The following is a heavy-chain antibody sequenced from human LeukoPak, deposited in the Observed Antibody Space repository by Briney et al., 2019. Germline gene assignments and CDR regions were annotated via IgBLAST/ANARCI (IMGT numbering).Heavy chain of an antibody. CDR1: GGTFSSYA. J-gene: IGHJ3*02. CDR3: AREGPRGVFAFDI. D-gene: IGHD1-26*01. Sequence: GASVKVSCKASGGTFSSYAISWVRQAPGQGLEWMGGIIPIFGTANYAQKFQGRVTITTDESTSTAYMELSSLRSEDTAVYYCAREGPRGVFAFDIWGQGAMVTVSS. V-gene: IGHV1-69*05. CDR2: IIPIFGTA.